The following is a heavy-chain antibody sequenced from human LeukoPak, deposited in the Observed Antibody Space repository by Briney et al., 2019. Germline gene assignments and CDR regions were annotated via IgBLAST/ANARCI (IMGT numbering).Heavy chain of an antibody. V-gene: IGHV3-21*01. D-gene: IGHD2-15*01. CDR2: ISSSSSYI. J-gene: IGHJ6*03. CDR3: ARVSMLFSSYYYMDV. CDR1: GFTFSSYS. Sequence: SGGSLRLSCAASGFTFSSYSMNLVRQAPGKGLEWVSSISSSSSYIYYADSVKGRFTISRDNAKNSLYLQMNSLRAEDTAVYYCARVSMLFSSYYYMDVWGKGTTVTVSS.